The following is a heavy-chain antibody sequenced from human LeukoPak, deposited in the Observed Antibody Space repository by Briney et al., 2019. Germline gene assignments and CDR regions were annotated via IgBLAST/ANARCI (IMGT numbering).Heavy chain of an antibody. Sequence: PGGSLRLSCAASGFTFSSYAMSWVRQAPGKGLEWVSAISGSGGSTYYADSVKGRFTISRDNSKNTLYLQMNSLRAEDTPVYYCAKESFDCSGGSCYGRFDHWGQGTLVTVSS. V-gene: IGHV3-23*01. CDR1: GFTFSSYA. D-gene: IGHD2-15*01. J-gene: IGHJ4*02. CDR2: ISGSGGST. CDR3: AKESFDCSGGSCYGRFDH.